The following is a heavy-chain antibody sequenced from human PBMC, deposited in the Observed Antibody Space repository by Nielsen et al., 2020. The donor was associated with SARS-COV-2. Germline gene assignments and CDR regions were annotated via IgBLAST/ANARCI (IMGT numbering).Heavy chain of an antibody. Sequence: GESLKISCAASGFTFSSYAMSWVRQAPGKGLEWVSAISGSGGSTYYADSVKGRFTISRDNAKNSLYLQMNSLRAEDTAVYYCASTYYYGSGPFDYWGQGTLVTVSS. CDR1: GFTFSSYA. J-gene: IGHJ4*02. CDR3: ASTYYYGSGPFDY. V-gene: IGHV3-23*01. CDR2: ISGSGGST. D-gene: IGHD3-10*01.